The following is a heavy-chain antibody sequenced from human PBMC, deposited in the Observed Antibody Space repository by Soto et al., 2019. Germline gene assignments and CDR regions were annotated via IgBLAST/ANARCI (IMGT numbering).Heavy chain of an antibody. CDR2: ISYDGSNK. J-gene: IGHJ5*02. Sequence: GVPMIVSCAASGFTFSSYVRHWVRQAPGKGLEWVAVISYDGSNKYYADSVKGRFTISRDNSKNTLYLQMNSLRAEDTAVYYCAKLLAARRMAPPHHWGQGTLVTVSS. D-gene: IGHD6-6*01. CDR1: GFTFSSYV. V-gene: IGHV3-30*18. CDR3: AKLLAARRMAPPHH.